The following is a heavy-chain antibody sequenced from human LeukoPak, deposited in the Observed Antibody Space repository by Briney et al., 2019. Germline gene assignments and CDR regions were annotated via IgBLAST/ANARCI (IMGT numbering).Heavy chain of an antibody. J-gene: IGHJ5*02. D-gene: IGHD3-16*02. CDR1: GGSINTPNYY. V-gene: IGHV4-39*07. CDR2: IFYSGGT. CDR3: ARAMITFGGVIVPPPSDWFDP. Sequence: SETLSLTCTVSGGSINTPNYYWGWIRQTPGKGLEWIGNIFYSGGTYYSPSLTSRVTISLDTSRNQFSLKLNSVTAADTAVYYCARAMITFGGVIVPPPSDWFDPWGQGTLVTVSS.